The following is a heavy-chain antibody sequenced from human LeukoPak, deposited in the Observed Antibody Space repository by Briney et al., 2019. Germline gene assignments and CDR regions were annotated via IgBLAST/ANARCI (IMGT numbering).Heavy chain of an antibody. CDR2: IYYSGST. CDR1: GGSISSSSYY. Sequence: SESLSLTCTVSGGSISSSSYYWGWIRQPPGKGLEWIGSIYYSGSTYYNPSLKSRVTISVDTSKNQFSLKLSSVTAADTAVYYCARHKVVRQWLVPFAQYYFDYWGQGTLVTVSS. J-gene: IGHJ4*02. CDR3: ARHKVVRQWLVPFAQYYFDY. V-gene: IGHV4-39*01. D-gene: IGHD6-19*01.